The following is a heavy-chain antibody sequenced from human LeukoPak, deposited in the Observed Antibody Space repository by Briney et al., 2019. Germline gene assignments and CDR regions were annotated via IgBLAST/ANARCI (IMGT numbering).Heavy chain of an antibody. CDR2: ISSTGSYI. J-gene: IGHJ4*02. Sequence: PGGSLSLSCVASGFTFSSYSMNWVRRAPGKGLEWVSAISSTGSYIYYADSVEGRFTFSRDIAQHSLYLHMNSLRAEDTAVYYCATDPSPGYYDSSGYYHSWGQGTLVTVSS. V-gene: IGHV3-21*01. D-gene: IGHD3-22*01. CDR3: ATDPSPGYYDSSGYYHS. CDR1: GFTFSSYS.